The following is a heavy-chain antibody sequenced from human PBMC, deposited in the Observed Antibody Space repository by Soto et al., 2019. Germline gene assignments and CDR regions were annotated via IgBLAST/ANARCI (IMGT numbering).Heavy chain of an antibody. V-gene: IGHV4-39*01. D-gene: IGHD3-16*01. CDR2: VYDSAGS. CDR3: ARRRDTQLFGGLDV. CDR1: NDSIASGVNH. Sequence: SETLSLTCTVSNDSIASGVNHWDWIRQSPGGRLEWIGGVYDSAGSFYNPFLRRRAIISLNLSANQHFLLLTPVTAADAGVFFCARRRDTQLFGGLDVWGRGALVTVSS. J-gene: IGHJ1*01.